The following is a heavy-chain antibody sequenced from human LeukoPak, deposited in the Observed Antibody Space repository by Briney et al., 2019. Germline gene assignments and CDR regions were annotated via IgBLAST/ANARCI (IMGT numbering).Heavy chain of an antibody. V-gene: IGHV4-59*12. Sequence: SETLSLTCTVSGGSISSYYWSWIRQPPGKGLEWIGYIYYSGSTNYNPSLKSRVTISVDTSKNQFSLKLSSVTAADTAVYYCAKEGVGEPSYWYLDLWGRGTLVTVSS. CDR1: GGSISSYY. D-gene: IGHD1-14*01. J-gene: IGHJ2*01. CDR2: IYYSGST. CDR3: AKEGVGEPSYWYLDL.